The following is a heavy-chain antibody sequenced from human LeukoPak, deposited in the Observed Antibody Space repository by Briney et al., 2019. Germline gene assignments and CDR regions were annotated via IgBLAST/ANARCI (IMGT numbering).Heavy chain of an antibody. V-gene: IGHV3-23*01. CDR1: GFTFSSYA. CDR2: ISGSGGST. Sequence: GGSLRLSCAASGFTFSSYAMSWVRQAPGKGLEWVSAISGSGGSTYYADSVKGRFTISRDNAKNSLYLQMNSLRAEDTAVYYCARVWYTSGWRGNFDYWGQGTLVTVSS. J-gene: IGHJ4*02. D-gene: IGHD6-19*01. CDR3: ARVWYTSGWRGNFDY.